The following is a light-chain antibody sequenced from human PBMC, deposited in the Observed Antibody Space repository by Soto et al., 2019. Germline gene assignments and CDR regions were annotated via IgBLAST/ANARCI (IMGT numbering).Light chain of an antibody. CDR1: DRSLNDY. J-gene: IGKJ5*01. V-gene: IGKV3-20*01. CDR2: DAS. Sequence: EIALTQSPGTLSLSPGERATLSCRACDRSLNDYLAWYQQKPGQAPRLLIHDASKRATGIPDRFSGSGSGTDFTLTVSRLEPEDFAVYYCQQYGSSPITFGQGTRLEIK. CDR3: QQYGSSPIT.